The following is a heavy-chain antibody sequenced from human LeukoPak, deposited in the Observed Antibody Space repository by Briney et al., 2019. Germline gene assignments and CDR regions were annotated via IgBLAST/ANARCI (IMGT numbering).Heavy chain of an antibody. V-gene: IGHV3-48*04. J-gene: IGHJ4*02. CDR3: AKDILAFVVVVAATDGFDY. D-gene: IGHD2-15*01. Sequence: GGSLRLSCAASGFTFSSYSMNWVRQAPGKGLEWVSKITSSSSTAFYADSVKGRFTISRDNAKNSLYLQMNSLRAEDTALYYCAKDILAFVVVVAATDGFDYWGQGTLVTVSS. CDR2: ITSSSSTA. CDR1: GFTFSSYS.